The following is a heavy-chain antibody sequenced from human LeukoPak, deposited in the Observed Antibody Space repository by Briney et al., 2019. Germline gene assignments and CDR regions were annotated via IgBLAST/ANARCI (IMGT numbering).Heavy chain of an antibody. Sequence: SETLSPTCAVYGGSFSGYYWSWIRQPPGKGLEWIGEINHSGSTNYNPSLKSRVTISVDTSKNQFSLKLSSVTAADTAVYYCARGGITAGWFDPWGQGTLVTVSS. V-gene: IGHV4-34*01. D-gene: IGHD1-14*01. CDR2: INHSGST. CDR3: ARGGITAGWFDP. J-gene: IGHJ5*02. CDR1: GGSFSGYY.